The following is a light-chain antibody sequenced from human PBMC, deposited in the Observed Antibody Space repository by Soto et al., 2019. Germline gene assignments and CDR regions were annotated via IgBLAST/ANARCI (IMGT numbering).Light chain of an antibody. CDR2: GNS. J-gene: IGLJ1*01. Sequence: QAVVTQPPSVSGAPGQRVTISCTGSSSNIGAGYDVHWYQQLPGTAPKLLIYGNSNRPSGVPDRFSGSKSGTSASLAITGLQAEAEADYYCQSYDSSLSGRYVFGTGTKVTVL. CDR1: SSNIGAGYD. V-gene: IGLV1-40*01. CDR3: QSYDSSLSGRYV.